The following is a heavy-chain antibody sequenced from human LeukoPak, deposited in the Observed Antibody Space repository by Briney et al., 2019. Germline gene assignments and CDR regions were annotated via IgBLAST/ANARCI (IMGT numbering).Heavy chain of an antibody. J-gene: IGHJ4*02. Sequence: ASVKVSCKASGYTFTSYDINWVRQATGQGLEWMGWMNPNSGNTGYAQKFQGRVTMTRNTSISTAYMELSSLRSEDTAVYYCARGSLTYYYGSGSYSTFDYWGQGTLVTVSS. CDR3: ARGSLTYYYGSGSYSTFDY. CDR1: GYTFTSYD. D-gene: IGHD3-10*01. V-gene: IGHV1-8*01. CDR2: MNPNSGNT.